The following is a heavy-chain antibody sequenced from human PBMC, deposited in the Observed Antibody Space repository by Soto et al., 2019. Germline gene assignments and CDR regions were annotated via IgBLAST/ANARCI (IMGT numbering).Heavy chain of an antibody. CDR3: ARGRDDSSGYYFGVRYGMDV. CDR2: IYYSGST. CDR1: GGPISSYY. J-gene: IGHJ6*02. D-gene: IGHD3-22*01. Sequence: QVQLQESGPGLVKPSETLSLTCTVSGGPISSYYWSWIRQPPGKGLEWIGYIYYSGSTNYNPSLRSRVTRSVDTSKNQFSLKLSSVTAADTAVYYCARGRDDSSGYYFGVRYGMDVWGQGTTVTVSS. V-gene: IGHV4-59*01.